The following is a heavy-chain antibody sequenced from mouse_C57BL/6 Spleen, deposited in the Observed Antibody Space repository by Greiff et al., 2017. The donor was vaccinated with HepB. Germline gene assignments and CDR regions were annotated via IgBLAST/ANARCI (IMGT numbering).Heavy chain of an antibody. D-gene: IGHD2-3*01. V-gene: IGHV5-6*01. CDR2: ISSGGSYT. Sequence: EVKLVESGGDLVKPGGSLKLSCAASGFTFSSYGMSWVRQTPDKRLEWVATISSGGSYTYYPDSVKGRFTISRDNAKNTLYLQMSSLKSEDTAMYYCDRGDGSYYAMDYWGQGTSVTVSS. CDR1: GFTFSSYG. CDR3: DRGDGSYYAMDY. J-gene: IGHJ4*01.